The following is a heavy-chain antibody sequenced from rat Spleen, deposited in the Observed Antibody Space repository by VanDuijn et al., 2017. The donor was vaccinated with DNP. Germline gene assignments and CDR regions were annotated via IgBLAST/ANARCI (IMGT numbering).Heavy chain of an antibody. Sequence: EVQLVESGGGVVQPGNSLKLSCAASGFTFSDYAMVWVRQAPKKGLEWVATISYDGFRTYHRDSVKGRFTISRDNSKSTLYLQMDSLRSEDTATYYCARHEEQPWFAYWGQGTLVTVSS. D-gene: IGHD1-5*01. CDR3: ARHEEQPWFAY. CDR1: GFTFSDYA. V-gene: IGHV5-17*01. CDR2: ISYDGFRT. J-gene: IGHJ3*01.